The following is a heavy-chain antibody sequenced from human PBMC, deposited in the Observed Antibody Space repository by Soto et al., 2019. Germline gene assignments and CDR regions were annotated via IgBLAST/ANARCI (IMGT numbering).Heavy chain of an antibody. CDR3: AAAGLMIPGAFDI. CDR1: SGAISSSNW. CDR2: IYHSGST. D-gene: IGHD3-16*01. Sequence: SETLSLTCAVSSGAISSSNWWSWVRQPPGKGLEWVGEIYHSGSTNYNPPLKSRVTITVDKSQNQFSLKLSSVTAADTAVYYCAAAGLMIPGAFDIWGHGTMVTV. J-gene: IGHJ3*02. V-gene: IGHV4-4*02.